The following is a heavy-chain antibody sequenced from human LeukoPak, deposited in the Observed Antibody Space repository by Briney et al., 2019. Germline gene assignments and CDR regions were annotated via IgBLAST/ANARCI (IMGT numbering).Heavy chain of an antibody. J-gene: IGHJ4*02. Sequence: ASVKVSCKTSGYTFSTYYVHWVRLAPGQGLDWMGIINPHGGSTSYPQKFQGRVTMTSDTSTGPVYMDLNSLTSEETAVYYCAGGRQLGRFDYWGQGTLVTVSS. CDR3: AGGRQLGRFDY. D-gene: IGHD3-16*01. CDR1: GYTFSTYY. CDR2: INPHGGST. V-gene: IGHV1-46*01.